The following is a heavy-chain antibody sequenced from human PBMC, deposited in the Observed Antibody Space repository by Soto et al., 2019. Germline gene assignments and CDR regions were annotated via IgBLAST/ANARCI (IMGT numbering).Heavy chain of an antibody. V-gene: IGHV3-33*01. CDR3: ARDYVVVVVAASAGYGMDV. Sequence: GGSLRLSCAASGFTFSSYGMHWVRQAPGKGLEWVAVIWYDGSNKYYADSVKGRFTISRDNSKNTLYLQMNSLRAEDTAVYYCARDYVVVVVAASAGYGMDVWGRGTTVTVSS. J-gene: IGHJ6*02. CDR2: IWYDGSNK. CDR1: GFTFSSYG. D-gene: IGHD2-15*01.